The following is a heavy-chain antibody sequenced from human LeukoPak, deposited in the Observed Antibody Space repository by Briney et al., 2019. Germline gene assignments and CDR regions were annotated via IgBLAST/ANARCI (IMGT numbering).Heavy chain of an antibody. CDR3: ARRKAAAGIWFDP. J-gene: IGHJ5*02. D-gene: IGHD6-13*01. V-gene: IGHV4-39*01. Sequence: SETLSLTCTVPGGSISSSSYYWGWIRQPPGKGLEWIGSIYYSGSTYYNPSLKSRVTISVDTSKNQFSLKLSSVTAADTAVYYCARRKAAAGIWFDPWGQGALVTVSS. CDR2: IYYSGST. CDR1: GGSISSSSYY.